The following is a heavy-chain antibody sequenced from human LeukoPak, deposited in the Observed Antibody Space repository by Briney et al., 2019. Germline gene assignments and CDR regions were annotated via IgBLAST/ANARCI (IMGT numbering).Heavy chain of an antibody. Sequence: GASVKVSCKASGYTFTGYYMHWVRQAPGQGLEWMGIINPSGGSTSYAQKFQGRVTMTRDTSTSTVYMELSSLRSEDTAVYYCARDIGTRYFDWLSLLPWGQGTLVTVSS. J-gene: IGHJ5*02. CDR1: GYTFTGYY. V-gene: IGHV1-46*01. D-gene: IGHD3-9*01. CDR3: ARDIGTRYFDWLSLLP. CDR2: INPSGGST.